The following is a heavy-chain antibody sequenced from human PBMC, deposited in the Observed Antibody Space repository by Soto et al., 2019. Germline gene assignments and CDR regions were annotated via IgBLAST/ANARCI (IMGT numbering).Heavy chain of an antibody. D-gene: IGHD5-18*01. J-gene: IGHJ6*02. V-gene: IGHV4-31*03. Sequence: SETLSLTCSVSGAALNSGNYYWSWIRQVPGKGLEWIGHIYVTGAVDYNPSLRDRITISQDTSERQFSLNLRLVTAADPAVYYCARDRADTAMVKRSPYGMDVWGQQTPVIVSS. CDR3: ARDRADTAMVKRSPYGMDV. CDR2: IYVTGAV. CDR1: GAALNSGNYY.